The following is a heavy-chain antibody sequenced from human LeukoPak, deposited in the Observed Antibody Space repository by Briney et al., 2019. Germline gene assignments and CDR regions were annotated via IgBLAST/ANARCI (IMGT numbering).Heavy chain of an antibody. D-gene: IGHD1-26*01. Sequence: PGGSLRLSCTASGFTFSSYSMNWVRQAPGKGLEWVSSISTSSSYIYYADSVKGRFTISRDNARNSLYLQMNSLRAEDTAVYYCARVSGGVGARNWFDPWGQGTLVTVSS. V-gene: IGHV3-21*04. J-gene: IGHJ5*02. CDR3: ARVSGGVGARNWFDP. CDR2: ISTSSSYI. CDR1: GFTFSSYS.